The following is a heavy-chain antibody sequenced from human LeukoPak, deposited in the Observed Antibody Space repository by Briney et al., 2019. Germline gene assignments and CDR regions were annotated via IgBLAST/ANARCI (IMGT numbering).Heavy chain of an antibody. CDR3: ARGSDYGDYDGYFQH. D-gene: IGHD4-17*01. J-gene: IGHJ1*01. V-gene: IGHV4-59*01. CDR2: IYYSGST. Sequence: PSETLSLTCTVSGGSISSYYWSWIRQPPGKGLEWIGYIYYSGSTNYNPPLKSRVTISVDTSKNQFSLKLSSVTAADTAVYYCARGSDYGDYDGYFQHWGQGTLVAVSS. CDR1: GGSISSYY.